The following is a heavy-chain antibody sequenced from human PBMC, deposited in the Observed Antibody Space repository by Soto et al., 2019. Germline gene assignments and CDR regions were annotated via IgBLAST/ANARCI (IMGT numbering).Heavy chain of an antibody. CDR2: ISYDGSNK. J-gene: IGHJ4*02. V-gene: IGHV3-30-3*01. CDR3: ARVPGGYYFDY. CDR1: GFTFSSYA. Sequence: LRLSCAASGFTFSSYAMHWVRQAPGKGLEWVAVISYDGSNKYYADSVKGRFTISRDNSKNTLYLQMNSLRAEDTAVYYCARVPGGYYFDYWGQGTLVTVSS.